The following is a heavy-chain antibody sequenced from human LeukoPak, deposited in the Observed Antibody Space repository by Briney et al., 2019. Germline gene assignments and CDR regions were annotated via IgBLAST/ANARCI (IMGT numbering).Heavy chain of an antibody. CDR2: ISHSGST. Sequence: SETLSLTCAVYGGSFSGYYWSWVRQPPGKGLEWIGEISHSGSTNYNPSLKSRVTISVDTSKNQFSLKLSSVTAADTAVYYCARANYDFWSGYPYYFDYWGQGTLVTVSS. CDR3: ARANYDFWSGYPYYFDY. V-gene: IGHV4-34*01. J-gene: IGHJ4*02. D-gene: IGHD3-3*01. CDR1: GGSFSGYY.